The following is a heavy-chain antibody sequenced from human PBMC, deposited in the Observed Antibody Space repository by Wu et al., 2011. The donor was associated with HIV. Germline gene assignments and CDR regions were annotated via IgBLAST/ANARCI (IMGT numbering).Heavy chain of an antibody. CDR3: ARAPNPGRYFDL. D-gene: IGHD2-8*01. CDR1: GVTFSSYA. V-gene: IGHV1-69*14. Sequence: QVQLVQSGAGVKKPGSSVKVSCKASGVTFSSYAINWVRQAPGQGLEWMGGIIPIFGTTNYAQKFLGRVTITADRSTSTAYMELSSLRSEDTAVYFCARAPNPGRYFDLWGRGTLVTVSS. J-gene: IGHJ2*01. CDR2: IIPIFGTT.